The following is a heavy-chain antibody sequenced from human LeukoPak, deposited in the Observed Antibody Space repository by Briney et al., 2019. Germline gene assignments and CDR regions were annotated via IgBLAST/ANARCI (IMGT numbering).Heavy chain of an antibody. CDR1: GYTFTSYG. J-gene: IGHJ6*02. CDR3: ARDLFAGATHYYYGMDV. CDR2: ISAYNGNT. D-gene: IGHD1-26*01. Sequence: ASVKVSCKASGYTFTSYGISWVRQAPGQGLEWMGWISAYNGNTNYAQKLQGRVTMTTDTSTSIAYMELRSLRSDDTAVYYCARDLFAGATHYYYGMDVWGQGTTVTVSS. V-gene: IGHV1-18*01.